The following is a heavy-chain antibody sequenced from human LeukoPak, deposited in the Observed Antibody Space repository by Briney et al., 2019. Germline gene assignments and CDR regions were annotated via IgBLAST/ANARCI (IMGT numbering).Heavy chain of an antibody. CDR1: GFTFSNYS. Sequence: GGSLRLSWAASGFTFSNYSMNWVRQAPGKGLEWVSSISSSSSYIYYADSVKGRFTISRDNAKNSLYLQMNSLRAEDTAVFYCARDQYDTWSRRGNFDSWGQGTLVIVSS. D-gene: IGHD3-3*01. CDR2: ISSSSSYI. CDR3: ARDQYDTWSRRGNFDS. V-gene: IGHV3-21*04. J-gene: IGHJ4*02.